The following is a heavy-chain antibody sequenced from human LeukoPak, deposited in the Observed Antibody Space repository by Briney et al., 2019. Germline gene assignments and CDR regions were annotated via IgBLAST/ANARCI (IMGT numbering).Heavy chain of an antibody. CDR2: IKSEPDGGTT. V-gene: IGHV3-15*01. CDR1: GTIFSNAW. D-gene: IGHD5-12*01. J-gene: IGHJ4*02. Sequence: GGSLRPSRAASGTIFSNAWMSWVRQAPGKGLEWVGRIKSEPDGGTTDYGAPVKGRFTISRDDSKNTVFLQMNSLRIEDTAVYFCSTGSVDLDYWGQGTLVTVSS. CDR3: STGSVDLDY.